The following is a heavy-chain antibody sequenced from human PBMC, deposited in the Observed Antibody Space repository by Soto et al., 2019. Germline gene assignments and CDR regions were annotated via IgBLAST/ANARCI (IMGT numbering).Heavy chain of an antibody. CDR1: GVSISSSDYY. J-gene: IGHJ4*02. CDR2: IFHSGSA. V-gene: IGHV4-30-4*01. CDR3: ARRRAIVVPAEY. D-gene: IGHD3-22*01. Sequence: PSETLSLTCAVSGVSISSSDYYWTWIRQPPGEGLEWIGYIFHSGSAFYNPSLKSRVTISVDTSKNQFSLNLNSVSAADTAVYYCARRRAIVVPAEYWGQGTLVTVSS.